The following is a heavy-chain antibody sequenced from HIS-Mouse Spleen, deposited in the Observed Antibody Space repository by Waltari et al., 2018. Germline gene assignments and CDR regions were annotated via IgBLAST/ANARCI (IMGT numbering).Heavy chain of an antibody. CDR3: AREPHLQLELAFDI. J-gene: IGHJ3*02. CDR2: IYYSGRT. V-gene: IGHV4-39*07. Sequence: QLQLQESGPGLVKPSETLSLTCTVSGGSISSSSYYWGWIRQPPGKGLEWIGSIYYSGRTYYNPSLKSRVTISVDTSKNQFSLKLSSVTAADTAVYYCAREPHLQLELAFDIWGQGTMVTVSS. D-gene: IGHD1-1*01. CDR1: GGSISSSSYY.